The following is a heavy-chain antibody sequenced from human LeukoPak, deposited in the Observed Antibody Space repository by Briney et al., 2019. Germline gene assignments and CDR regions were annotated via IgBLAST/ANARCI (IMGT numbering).Heavy chain of an antibody. D-gene: IGHD5-24*01. CDR2: IKQDGSNK. J-gene: IGHJ4*02. Sequence: GGSLRLSCATSGFTFDTYWMSWVRQAPGRGLEWVANIKQDGSNKYYVDSVKGRITISRDNSKNTVFLQMNNLRTEDTAVYFCARPSPPGDGYNPPDYWGQGTLVTVSS. CDR1: GFTFDTYW. V-gene: IGHV3-7*01. CDR3: ARPSPPGDGYNPPDY.